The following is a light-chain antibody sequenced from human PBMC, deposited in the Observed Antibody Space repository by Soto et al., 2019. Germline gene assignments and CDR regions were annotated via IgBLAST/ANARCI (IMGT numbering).Light chain of an antibody. V-gene: IGKV3-15*01. CDR1: PRVSGN. CDR2: GAS. J-gene: IGKJ5*01. Sequence: EIVMTPSPASLSVTPGERSALSCRASPRVSGNLAWYQQTPGQAPRLLICGASTRATGIPARFSGSGFGKEFTLTISSLKSEDFAVYYCQQYNYRPPAFGQGTRLEIK. CDR3: QQYNYRPPA.